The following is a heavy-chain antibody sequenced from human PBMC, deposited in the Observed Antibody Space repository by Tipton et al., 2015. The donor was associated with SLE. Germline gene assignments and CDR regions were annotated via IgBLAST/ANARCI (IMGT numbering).Heavy chain of an antibody. V-gene: IGHV4-61*02. CDR3: ATRTGFWSGYNEYFQH. CDR2: IYNSGST. Sequence: TLSLTCTVSGDSIGSPYYWSWIRQPAGKGLEYIGRIYNSGSTNYNPSLKSRVTISVDTSKNQFSLKLSSVTAADTAVYYCATRTGFWSGYNEYFQHWGQGTLVTVSS. J-gene: IGHJ1*01. CDR1: GDSIGSPYY. D-gene: IGHD3-3*01.